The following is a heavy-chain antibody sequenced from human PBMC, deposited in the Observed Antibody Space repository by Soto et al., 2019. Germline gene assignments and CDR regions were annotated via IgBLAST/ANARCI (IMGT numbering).Heavy chain of an antibody. D-gene: IGHD3-9*01. J-gene: IGHJ6*02. Sequence: GGSLRLSCAASGFTFSSYAMHWVRQAPGKGLEWVAVISYDGSNKYYADSVKGRFTISRDNSKNTLYLQMNSLRAEDTAVYYCARDYDILTGYHPYYYYGMDVWGQGTTVTVSS. CDR2: ISYDGSNK. CDR1: GFTFSSYA. V-gene: IGHV3-30-3*01. CDR3: ARDYDILTGYHPYYYYGMDV.